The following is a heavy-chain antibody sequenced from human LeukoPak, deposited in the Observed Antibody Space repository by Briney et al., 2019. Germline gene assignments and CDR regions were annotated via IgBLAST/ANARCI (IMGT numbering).Heavy chain of an antibody. V-gene: IGHV3-23*01. CDR2: ISGSGGST. CDR1: GFTFSSYA. CDR3: AKADSSGWYVPEYYFDY. J-gene: IGHJ4*02. Sequence: PGGSLRLSCAASGFTFSSYAMSWVRQAPGKGLEWVSAISGSGGSTYYADSVKGRFTISRDNSKNTLYLQMNGLRAEDTAVYYCAKADSSGWYVPEYYFDYWGQGTLVTVSS. D-gene: IGHD6-19*01.